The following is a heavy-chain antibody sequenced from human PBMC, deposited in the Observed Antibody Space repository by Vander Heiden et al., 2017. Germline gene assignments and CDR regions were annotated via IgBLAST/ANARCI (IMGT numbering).Heavy chain of an antibody. D-gene: IGHD5-12*01. CDR1: GYTFTSYY. V-gene: IGHV1-46*01. J-gene: IGHJ4*02. Sequence: QVQLVQSGAEVKKPGASVKVSCKASGYTFTSYYMQWVRQAPGQGLEWVGTINPSGGTTRYAQKFQGRVTMTRDTSTSTVYMELRSLRSEDTAVYYCARDTLLSGYLTFDYWGQGTLVSVSS. CDR2: INPSGGTT. CDR3: ARDTLLSGYLTFDY.